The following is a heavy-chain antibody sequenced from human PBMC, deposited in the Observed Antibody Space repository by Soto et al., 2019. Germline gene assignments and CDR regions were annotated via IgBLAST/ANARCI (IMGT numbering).Heavy chain of an antibody. D-gene: IGHD6-13*01. CDR1: GGSISSYY. J-gene: IGHJ5*02. CDR3: ARAKAPLYSSSWYWFDP. Sequence: SETLSLTCTVSGGSISSYYWSWIRQPPGKGLEWIGYIYYSGSTNYDPSLKSRVTISVDTSKNQFSLKLSSVTAADTAVYYCARAKAPLYSSSWYWFDPWGQGTLVTVS. V-gene: IGHV4-59*08. CDR2: IYYSGST.